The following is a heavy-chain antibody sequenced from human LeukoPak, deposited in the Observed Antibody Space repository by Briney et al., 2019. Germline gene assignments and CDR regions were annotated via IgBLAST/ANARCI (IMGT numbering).Heavy chain of an antibody. D-gene: IGHD4/OR15-4a*01. J-gene: IGHJ4*02. Sequence: SAISGDCVSPYYADSVRGRFTISRDNSKNTLYLQMNSLRVEDTAVYFCARDPGAFPYFFDCWGQGTLVTVSS. CDR2: ISGDCVSP. V-gene: IGHV3-23*01. CDR3: ARDPGAFPYFFDC.